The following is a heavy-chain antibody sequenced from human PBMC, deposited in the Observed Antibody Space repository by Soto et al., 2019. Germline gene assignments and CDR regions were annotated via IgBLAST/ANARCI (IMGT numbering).Heavy chain of an antibody. J-gene: IGHJ4*02. Sequence: QLQLQESGSGLVKPSQTLSLTCAVSGGSISSGGYSWSWIRQPPGKGLEWIGYIYHSGSTYYNPSLKRRGTIAVDRTQTQFSLKLRSVTAAETAVYYCAAGGGLPRYYWGQGTLVTVSS. V-gene: IGHV4-30-2*01. CDR1: GGSISSGGYS. D-gene: IGHD5-12*01. CDR3: AAGGGLPRYY. CDR2: IYHSGST.